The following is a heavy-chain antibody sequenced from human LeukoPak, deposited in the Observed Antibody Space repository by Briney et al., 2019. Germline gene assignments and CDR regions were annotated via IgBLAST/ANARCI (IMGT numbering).Heavy chain of an antibody. CDR3: ARDSGDNLDY. CDR1: GYTFTTYG. J-gene: IGHJ4*02. D-gene: IGHD4-17*01. CDR2: ISANNGNT. Sequence: ASVKVSCKASGYTFTTYGITWVRQAPGQGLEWMGRISANNGNTNYAEKLQGRVTMTTDTSTSTAYMELTSLRSDDTAVYYCARDSGDNLDYWGQGTLVTVSS. V-gene: IGHV1-18*01.